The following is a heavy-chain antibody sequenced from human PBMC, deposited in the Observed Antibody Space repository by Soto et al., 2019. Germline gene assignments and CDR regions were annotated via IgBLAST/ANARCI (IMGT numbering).Heavy chain of an antibody. Sequence: SVKVSCKASGGTFSSYAISWVRQAPGQGLEWMGGIIPIFGTANYAQKFQGRVTITADESTSTAYMELSSLRSEDTAVYYCARDGDSSGYYLKSYYGMDVWGQGTTVTVSS. CDR3: ARDGDSSGYYLKSYYGMDV. D-gene: IGHD3-22*01. J-gene: IGHJ6*02. CDR2: IIPIFGTA. V-gene: IGHV1-69*13. CDR1: GGTFSSYA.